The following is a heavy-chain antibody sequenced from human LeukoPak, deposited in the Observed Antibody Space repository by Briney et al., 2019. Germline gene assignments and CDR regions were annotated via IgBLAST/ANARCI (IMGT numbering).Heavy chain of an antibody. J-gene: IGHJ4*02. D-gene: IGHD1-26*01. V-gene: IGHV4-39*01. CDR2: IYYSGST. CDR1: GGSINNRSSY. CDR3: ARHGGSYYFGY. Sequence: PSETLSLTCTVSGGSINNRSSYWGWIRQPPGKGLEWIGSIYYSGSTSQNPSLKSRVTIFVDTSKNQFSLNLSSVTAAGTAVYYCARHGGSYYFGYWGQRTLVTVSS.